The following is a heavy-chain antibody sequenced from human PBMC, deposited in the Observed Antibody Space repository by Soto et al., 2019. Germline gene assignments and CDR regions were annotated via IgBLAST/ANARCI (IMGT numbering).Heavy chain of an antibody. CDR2: IIPIFGTA. CDR1: GGTFSSYA. V-gene: IGHV1-69*06. Sequence: SVKVSCKASGGTFSSYAISWVRQAPGQGLEWMGGIIPIFGTANYAQKFQGRVTINADKSTSTAYMELSSLRSEDTAVYYCARSPIFYDSSGYYYSWGQGTLVTVSS. CDR3: ARSPIFYDSSGYYYS. D-gene: IGHD3-22*01. J-gene: IGHJ4*02.